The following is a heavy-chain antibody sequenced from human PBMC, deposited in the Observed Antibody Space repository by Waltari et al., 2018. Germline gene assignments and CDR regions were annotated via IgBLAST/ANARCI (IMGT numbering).Heavy chain of an antibody. V-gene: IGHV4-39*01. D-gene: IGHD3-10*01. Sequence: QLQLQESGPGLVKPSATLSLTCTVSGGSFSDGCFHWGWIRQSPGKGLEWIGSIYYSGNTYYTPSLRGRVSISVDTSTNQFSLKLSSVPAADTAVYYCARTFAYGSGTYNHWGQGSLVTVSS. J-gene: IGHJ4*02. CDR1: GGSFSDGCFH. CDR2: IYYSGNT. CDR3: ARTFAYGSGTYNH.